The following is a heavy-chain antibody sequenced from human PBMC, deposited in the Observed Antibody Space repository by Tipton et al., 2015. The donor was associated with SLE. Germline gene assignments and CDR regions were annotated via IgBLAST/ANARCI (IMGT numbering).Heavy chain of an antibody. Sequence: QVQLVQSGAEVKKPGSSVKVSCKESGGTFSRYSINWVRQAPGQGLEWMGGIIPIFGTANYAQKFQGRVMLTADKSTSTAYMELSSLRSEDTAVYYCARGSSMIAVEGAFDIWGQGTMVTVSS. J-gene: IGHJ3*02. CDR3: ARGSSMIAVEGAFDI. D-gene: IGHD3-22*01. V-gene: IGHV1-69*06. CDR2: IIPIFGTA. CDR1: GGTFSRYS.